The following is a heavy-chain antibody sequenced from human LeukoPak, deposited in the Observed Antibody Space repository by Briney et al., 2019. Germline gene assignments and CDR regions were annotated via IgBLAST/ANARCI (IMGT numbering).Heavy chain of an antibody. CDR2: ISDTGGTS. D-gene: IGHD3-22*01. CDR3: AKGFYADSSGWDDAFDF. V-gene: IGHV3-23*01. J-gene: IGHJ3*01. Sequence: GGSLRLSCAASGFTFSTYAMFWVRQAPGKGLEWVSGISDTGGTSFYADSVKGRFTFSRDNSKNTLSLQMNSLRVDDTGIYYCAKGFYADSSGWDDAFDFWGQGTMVTVSS. CDR1: GFTFSTYA.